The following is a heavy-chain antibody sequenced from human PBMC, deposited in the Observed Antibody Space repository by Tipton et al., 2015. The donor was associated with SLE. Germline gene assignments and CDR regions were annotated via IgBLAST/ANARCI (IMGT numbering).Heavy chain of an antibody. J-gene: IGHJ4*02. CDR1: GYTFSSYE. CDR2: MNPDSGNT. Sequence: QSGPEVKKPGASVKVSCKASGYTFSSYEINWVRQATGQGLEWMGWMNPDSGNTDYAQKFQGRVTMTRSTSISTACMELRSLTSDDTAVYYCARESLTILGVVHHYYFDYWGQGTLVTVSS. CDR3: ARESLTILGVVHHYYFDY. V-gene: IGHV1-8*01. D-gene: IGHD3-3*01.